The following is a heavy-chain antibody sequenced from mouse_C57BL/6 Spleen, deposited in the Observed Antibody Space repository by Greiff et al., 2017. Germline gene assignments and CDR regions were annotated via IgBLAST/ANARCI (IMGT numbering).Heavy chain of an antibody. CDR1: GYTFTDYE. J-gene: IGHJ2*01. CDR2: IDPETGGT. D-gene: IGHD1-1*01. CDR3: TVITRGY. V-gene: IGHV1-15*01. Sequence: VQLQESGAEPVRPGASVTLSCKASGYTFTDYEMHWVKQTPVHGLEWIGAIDPETGGTAYNQKFKGKAILTADKSSSTAYIELRSLTSEDSAVYYCTVITRGYWGQGTTLTVSS.